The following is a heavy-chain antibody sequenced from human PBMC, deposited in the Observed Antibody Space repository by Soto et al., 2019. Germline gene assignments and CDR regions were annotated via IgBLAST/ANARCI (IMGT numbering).Heavy chain of an antibody. V-gene: IGHV4-31*03. D-gene: IGHD6-6*01. Sequence: SETLSLTCTVSGGSISSGGYYWSWIRQHPGKGLEWIGYIYYSGSTYYNPSLKSRVTISVDTSKNQFSLKLSSVTAADTAVYYCARVGIAARNPYFDYWGQGTLVTVSS. CDR1: GGSISSGGYY. CDR3: ARVGIAARNPYFDY. CDR2: IYYSGST. J-gene: IGHJ4*02.